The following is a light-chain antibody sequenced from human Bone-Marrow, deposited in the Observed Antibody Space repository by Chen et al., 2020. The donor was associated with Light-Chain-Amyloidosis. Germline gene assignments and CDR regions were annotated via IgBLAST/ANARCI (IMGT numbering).Light chain of an antibody. V-gene: IGKV3-20*01. CDR2: GSS. Sequence: EIVLTQSPGTLSLSPGEGANLSCRASQTISSNYLTWYQQKFGQAPRLLIYGSSSRATGIPDRFTGSGSGTDFNLTINRLEPEDFAMYYCQQYGTSPLTVGGGTKVEIK. J-gene: IGKJ4*01. CDR1: QTISSNY. CDR3: QQYGTSPLT.